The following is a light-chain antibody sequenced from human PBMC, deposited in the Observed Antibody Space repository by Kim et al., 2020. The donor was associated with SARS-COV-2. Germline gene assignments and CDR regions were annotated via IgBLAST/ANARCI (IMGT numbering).Light chain of an antibody. CDR1: QGFSDY. CDR2: AAS. CDR3: QQYKTYLWT. Sequence: ASVGDRVTITFRASQGFSDYLAWFQQKPGKAPKSLIYAASKLHSGVPSRFSGSGSGTEFTLTISSLQPEDFATYYCQQYKTYLWTFGQGTKVDIK. J-gene: IGKJ1*01. V-gene: IGKV1-16*01.